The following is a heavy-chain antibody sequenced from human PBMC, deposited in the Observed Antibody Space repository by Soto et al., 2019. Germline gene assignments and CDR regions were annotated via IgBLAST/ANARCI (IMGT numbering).Heavy chain of an antibody. V-gene: IGHV4-30-4*01. CDR2: IYYSGST. CDR1: GGSISSGDYY. CDR3: ARSLAVAGTRIFDY. J-gene: IGHJ4*02. D-gene: IGHD6-19*01. Sequence: SETLSLTCTVSGGSISSGDYYWSWIRQPPGKGLEWIGYIYYSGSTYYNPSLKSRVTISVDTSKDQFSLKLSSVTAADTAVYYCARSLAVAGTRIFDYWGQGTLVTVSS.